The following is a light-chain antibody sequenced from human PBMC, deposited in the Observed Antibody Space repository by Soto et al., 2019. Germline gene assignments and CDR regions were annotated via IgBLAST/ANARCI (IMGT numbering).Light chain of an antibody. CDR3: KQYNDWWT. J-gene: IGKJ1*01. Sequence: ENVMTQSPGTLSLSPGERATLSCRASQSVTGSYLSWHQQKPCQAPRLLIYGATTRATGIQARFSGSGSGTDFPLTISSLQSEDFAVYYCKQYNDWWTFGQGTKVDIK. V-gene: IGKV3-15*01. CDR2: GAT. CDR1: QSVTGSY.